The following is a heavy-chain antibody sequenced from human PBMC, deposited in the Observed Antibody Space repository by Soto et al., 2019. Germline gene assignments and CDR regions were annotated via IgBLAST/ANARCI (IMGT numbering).Heavy chain of an antibody. J-gene: IGHJ6*02. D-gene: IGHD4-17*01. CDR3: ARVLRATVTTYYGMDV. Sequence: QVQLQESGPGLVKPSQTLSLTCTVSGGSMSSGDYYWSWIRHHPGKGLEWIGYIYDSGTTSYSPSLKSRVGISIDTSKNQCSLKVTSVTAADTAVYYCARVLRATVTTYYGMDVWGQGTTVTVSS. CDR1: GGSMSSGDYY. CDR2: IYDSGTT. V-gene: IGHV4-31*03.